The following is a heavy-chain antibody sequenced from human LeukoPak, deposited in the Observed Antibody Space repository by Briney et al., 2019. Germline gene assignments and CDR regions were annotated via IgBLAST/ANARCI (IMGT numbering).Heavy chain of an antibody. Sequence: SETLSLTCTVSGGSLSSYYWSWIRQPPGKGLEWIGYIYYSGSTNYNPSLKSRVTISVDTSKNQFSLKLSSVTAADTAVYYCARSTLGVPLHYWGQGTLVTVSS. CDR2: IYYSGST. CDR3: ARSTLGVPLHY. V-gene: IGHV4-59*01. D-gene: IGHD3-16*01. CDR1: GGSLSSYY. J-gene: IGHJ4*02.